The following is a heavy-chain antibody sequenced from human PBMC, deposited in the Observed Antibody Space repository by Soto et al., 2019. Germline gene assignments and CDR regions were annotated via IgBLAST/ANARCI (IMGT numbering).Heavy chain of an antibody. CDR1: GFTFSDYY. Sequence: QVQLVESGGGLVNPGGSLRLSCAASGFTFSDYYMSWIRQAPGKGMEWVSYISSSSSYTNYADSVKGRFTISRDNAKNSLYLQMNSLRAEDTAVYYCARTIVAAGGRRYFDLWGRGTLVTVSS. D-gene: IGHD6-13*01. J-gene: IGHJ2*01. V-gene: IGHV3-11*05. CDR2: ISSSSSYT. CDR3: ARTIVAAGGRRYFDL.